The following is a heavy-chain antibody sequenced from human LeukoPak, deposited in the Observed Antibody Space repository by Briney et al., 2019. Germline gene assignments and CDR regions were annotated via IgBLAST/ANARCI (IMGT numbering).Heavy chain of an antibody. D-gene: IGHD3-3*01. CDR1: GFTFSDYY. J-gene: IGHJ3*02. Sequence: GGSLRLSCAASGFTFSDYYMSWIRQAPGKGLEWVSYISSSGSTIYYADSVKGRFTISRDNAKNSLYLQMNSLRAVDTAVYYCARDGLFWSGPDAFDIWGQGTMVTVSS. CDR2: ISSSGSTI. V-gene: IGHV3-11*01. CDR3: ARDGLFWSGPDAFDI.